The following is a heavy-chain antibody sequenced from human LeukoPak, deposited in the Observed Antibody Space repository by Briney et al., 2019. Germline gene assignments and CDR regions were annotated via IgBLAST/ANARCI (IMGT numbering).Heavy chain of an antibody. J-gene: IGHJ4*02. D-gene: IGHD3-9*01. CDR1: GYTLTGYY. CDR3: ARDLCKYYDILTGYCPFDY. CDR2: INPNSGGT. V-gene: IGHV1-2*02. Sequence: ASVKVSCKASGYTLTGYYMHWVRQAPGQGLEWMGWINPNSGGTNYAQKFRGRVTMTRDTSISTAYMELSRLRSDDTAVYYCARDLCKYYDILTGYCPFDYWGQGTLVTVSS.